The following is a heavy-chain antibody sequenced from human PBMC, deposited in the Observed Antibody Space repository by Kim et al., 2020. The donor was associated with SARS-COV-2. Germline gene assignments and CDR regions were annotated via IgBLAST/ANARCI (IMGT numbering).Heavy chain of an antibody. D-gene: IGHD3-10*01. V-gene: IGHV4-34*01. CDR3: ARGRGITMVRGVMDWFDP. Sequence: KSRVTISVDTSKTQYSLKLSSVTAADTAVYYCARGRGITMVRGVMDWFDPWGQGTLVTVSS. J-gene: IGHJ5*02.